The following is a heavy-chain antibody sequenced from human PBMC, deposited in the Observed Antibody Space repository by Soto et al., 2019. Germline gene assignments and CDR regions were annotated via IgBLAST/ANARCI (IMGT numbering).Heavy chain of an antibody. CDR1: GFTFSSYA. J-gene: IGHJ3*02. CDR2: ISGSGGST. Sequence: GSLRLSCAASGFTFSSYAMSWVRQAPGKGLEWVSAISGSGGSTYYADSVKGRFTISRDNSKNTLYLQMNSLRAEDTAVYYCAKGEGWLQLLDLDAFDIWGQGTMVTVSS. CDR3: AKGEGWLQLLDLDAFDI. D-gene: IGHD5-12*01. V-gene: IGHV3-23*01.